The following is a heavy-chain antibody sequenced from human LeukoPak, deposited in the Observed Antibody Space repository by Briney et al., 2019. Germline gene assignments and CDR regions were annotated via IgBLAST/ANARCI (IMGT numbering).Heavy chain of an antibody. J-gene: IGHJ1*01. CDR3: ARIPPAASIYFQH. D-gene: IGHD6-13*01. CDR2: IYYSGST. V-gene: IGHV4-39*07. Sequence: SETLSLTCIVSGGSISSSRYYWVWIRQPPGKGLEWIGSIYYSGSTYYNPSLESRVTISVDTSKNQFSLKLSSVTAADTAVYYCARIPPAASIYFQHWGQGTLVTVSS. CDR1: GGSISSSRYY.